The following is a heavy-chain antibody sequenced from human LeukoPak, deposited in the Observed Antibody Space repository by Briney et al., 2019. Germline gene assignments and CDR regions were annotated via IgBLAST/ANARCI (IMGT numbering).Heavy chain of an antibody. Sequence: GGSLRLSCAASGFTFSSYAMSWVRQAPGKGLEWVSAISGSGGSTYYADSVKGRFTISRDNSKNTLYLQMNSLRAEDTAVYYCAKDRESFGITMVRGAFDYWGQGTLVTVSS. CDR3: AKDRESFGITMVRGAFDY. V-gene: IGHV3-23*01. CDR1: GFTFSSYA. D-gene: IGHD3-10*01. CDR2: ISGSGGST. J-gene: IGHJ4*02.